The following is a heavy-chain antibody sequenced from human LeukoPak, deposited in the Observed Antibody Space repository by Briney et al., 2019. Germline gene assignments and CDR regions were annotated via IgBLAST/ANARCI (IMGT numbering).Heavy chain of an antibody. D-gene: IGHD3-10*01. CDR1: RYTFTDYY. J-gene: IGHJ5*02. V-gene: IGHV1-69-2*01. CDR3: GASRFGEGVDH. Sequence: ASVKISCKASRYTFTDYYIHWVQQAPAKGLEWTGRVDPKNGGTIYADKFQGRVTITADTSTDTAYMELSSLRSGDTAVYYCGASRFGEGVDHWGQGTLVTVSS. CDR2: VDPKNGGT.